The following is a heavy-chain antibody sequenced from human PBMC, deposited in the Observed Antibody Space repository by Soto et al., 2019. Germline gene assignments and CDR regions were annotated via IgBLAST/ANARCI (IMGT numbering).Heavy chain of an antibody. D-gene: IGHD1-20*01. CDR1: GFSFSKLW. Sequence: GESLRLSCAASGFSFSKLWMSWVRQTPGKGLEWVANIRQDGSEKNYVDSVKGRFTISRDNGRNSLYLQMNSLRVEDTAVYYCTSRYLEHCVSSGCSAPYDYWGQGALVTVSS. J-gene: IGHJ4*02. CDR3: TSRYLEHCVSSGCSAPYDY. V-gene: IGHV3-7*05. CDR2: IRQDGSEK.